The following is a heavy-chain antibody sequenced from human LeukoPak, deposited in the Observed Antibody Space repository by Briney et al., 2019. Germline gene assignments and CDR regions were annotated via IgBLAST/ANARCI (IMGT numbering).Heavy chain of an antibody. CDR2: IKQDGSEK. CDR1: GFTFSSYW. V-gene: IGHV3-7*01. J-gene: IGHJ3*02. Sequence: GGSLRLSCAASGFTFSSYWMSWVRQAPGKGLEWVANIKQDGSEKYYVDSVKGRFTISRDNAKNSLYLQMNSLRAEDTAVYYCARVLVVVVPAAHYDILTGYYQGAFDIWGQGTMVTVSS. D-gene: IGHD3-9*01. CDR3: ARVLVVVVPAAHYDILTGYYQGAFDI.